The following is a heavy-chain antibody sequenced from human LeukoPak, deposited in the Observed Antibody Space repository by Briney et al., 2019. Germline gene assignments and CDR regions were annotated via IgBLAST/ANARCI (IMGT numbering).Heavy chain of an antibody. CDR1: GFTFSSYA. V-gene: IGHV3-30*04. CDR3: TREMATITPRGY. J-gene: IGHJ4*02. Sequence: GGSLRLSCAASGFTFSSYAMHWVRQAPGKGLEWVAVIWYDGSNKYYADSVKGRFTISRDNSKNTLYLQMNSLRAEDTAVYYCTREMATITPRGYWGQGTLVTVSS. D-gene: IGHD5-24*01. CDR2: IWYDGSNK.